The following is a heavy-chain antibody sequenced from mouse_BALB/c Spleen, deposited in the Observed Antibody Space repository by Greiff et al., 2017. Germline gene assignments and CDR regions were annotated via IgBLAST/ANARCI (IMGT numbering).Heavy chain of an antibody. Sequence: VKLMESGAELAKPGASVKMSCKASGYTFTSYWMHWVKQRPGQGLEWIGYINPSTGYTEYNQKFKDKATLTADKSSSTAYMQLSSLTSEDSAVYYCARGFTTVVEYYFDYWGQGTTLTVSS. D-gene: IGHD1-1*01. CDR2: INPSTGYT. CDR1: GYTFTSYW. V-gene: IGHV1-7*01. CDR3: ARGFTTVVEYYFDY. J-gene: IGHJ2*01.